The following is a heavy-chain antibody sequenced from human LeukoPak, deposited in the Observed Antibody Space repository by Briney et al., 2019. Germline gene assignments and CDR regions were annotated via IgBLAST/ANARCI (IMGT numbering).Heavy chain of an antibody. V-gene: IGHV3-23*01. Sequence: GGSLRLSCAASGFTFSSYVMSWVRQAPGKGLEWVSGISGSGGSTYYADSVKGRFTISRDNSKNTLYLQMNSLRAEDTAVYYCARDPPGAYCGGDCYPWGQGTLVTVSS. CDR2: ISGSGGST. CDR1: GFTFSSYV. D-gene: IGHD2-21*02. J-gene: IGHJ5*02. CDR3: ARDPPGAYCGGDCYP.